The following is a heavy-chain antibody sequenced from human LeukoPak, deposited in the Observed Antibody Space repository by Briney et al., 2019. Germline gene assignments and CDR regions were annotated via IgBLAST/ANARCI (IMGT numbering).Heavy chain of an antibody. CDR3: ARVRPSINDAFDI. CDR1: GGSISSYY. CDR2: IYYSGIT. D-gene: IGHD1-14*01. Sequence: SETLSLTCTVSGGSISSYYWSWIRQPPGKGLEWIGYIYYSGITNYNPSLKSRVTISVDTSKNQFSLKLSSVTAADTAVYYCARVRPSINDAFDIWGQGTMVTVSS. J-gene: IGHJ3*02. V-gene: IGHV4-59*01.